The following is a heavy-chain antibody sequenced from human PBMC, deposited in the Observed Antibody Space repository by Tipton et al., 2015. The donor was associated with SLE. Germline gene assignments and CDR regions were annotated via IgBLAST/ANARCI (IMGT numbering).Heavy chain of an antibody. V-gene: IGHV4-59*01. CDR2: IHYSRST. Sequence: TLSLTCTVSGGSISTYYWSWIRQPPGKGLEWIGYIHYSRSTNYNPSLKSRVTISVDTSKNQFSLRLSSVTAADTAVYYCAREGRGYSSSRLDSWGQGTLVTVSS. CDR1: GGSISTYY. J-gene: IGHJ4*02. CDR3: AREGRGYSSSRLDS. D-gene: IGHD6-13*01.